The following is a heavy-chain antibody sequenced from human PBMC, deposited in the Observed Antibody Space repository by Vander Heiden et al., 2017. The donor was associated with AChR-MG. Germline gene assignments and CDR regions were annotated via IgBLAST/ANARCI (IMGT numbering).Heavy chain of an antibody. J-gene: IGHJ5*02. CDR1: GYTFTSYG. D-gene: IGHD2-2*02. CDR3: ARVAFAGYCSSTSCYSSWFDP. V-gene: IGHV1-18*01. CDR2: ISAYNGNT. Sequence: QVQLVQSGAEVKKPGASVKVSCKASGYTFTSYGISWVRQAPGQGLEWMGWISAYNGNTNYAQKLQGRVTMTTDTSTSTAYMELRSLRSDDTAVYYCARVAFAGYCSSTSCYSSWFDPWGQGTLVTVSS.